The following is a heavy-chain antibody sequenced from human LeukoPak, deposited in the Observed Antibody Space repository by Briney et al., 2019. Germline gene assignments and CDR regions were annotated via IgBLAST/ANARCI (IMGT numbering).Heavy chain of an antibody. V-gene: IGHV1-2*02. CDR3: ARSAGSSSWVEFDY. CDR2: INPNSGGT. J-gene: IGHJ4*02. D-gene: IGHD6-13*01. Sequence: ASVKVSCKASGYTFTGYYMHWVRQAPGQGLEWMGWINPNSGGTNYAQKFQVRGTMTRDTSISTAYMELSRLRSDDTAVYYCARSAGSSSWVEFDYWGQGTLVTVSS. CDR1: GYTFTGYY.